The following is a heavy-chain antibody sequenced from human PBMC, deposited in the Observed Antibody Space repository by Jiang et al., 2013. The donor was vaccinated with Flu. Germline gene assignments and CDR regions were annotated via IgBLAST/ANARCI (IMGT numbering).Heavy chain of an antibody. CDR1: GGSISSGGYY. D-gene: IGHD3-22*01. J-gene: IGHJ4*02. V-gene: IGHV4-31*03. CDR3: ARDLTYYDSSGYFYPKYYFDY. Sequence: PGLVKPSQTLSLICTVSGGSISSGGYYWSWVRQHPGKGLEWIGYVYYSGSTYYNPSLKSRVTISVDTSKNQFSLKLSSVTAADTAVYYCARDLTYYDSSGYFYPKYYFDYWGQGTLVTVSS. CDR2: VYYSGST.